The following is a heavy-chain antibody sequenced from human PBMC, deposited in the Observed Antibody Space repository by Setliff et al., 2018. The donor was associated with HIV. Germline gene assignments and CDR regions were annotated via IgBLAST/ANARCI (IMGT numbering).Heavy chain of an antibody. D-gene: IGHD3-22*01. Sequence: SETLSLTCAVYGGSFSGYYWSWIRQPPGKGLEWIGEINHDRTTNYNPSLKSRVTISVDTSKNQFSLKLSSVTAADTAVYYCAREAVSDSSGYYYIPDYWGQGTLVTVSS. CDR3: AREAVSDSSGYYYIPDY. J-gene: IGHJ4*02. CDR1: GGSFSGYY. V-gene: IGHV4-34*01. CDR2: INHDRTT.